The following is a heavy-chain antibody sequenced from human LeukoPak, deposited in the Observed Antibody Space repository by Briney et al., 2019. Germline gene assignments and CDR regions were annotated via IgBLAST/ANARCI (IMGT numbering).Heavy chain of an antibody. J-gene: IGHJ6*02. CDR2: IYYSGST. Sequence: PSETLSLTCTVSGGSISSSSYYWGWIRQPPGKGLEWIGSIYYSGSTYYNPSLKSRVTISVDTSKNQFSLKLSSVTAADTAVYYCATPQGRGYSGYDSVSYYYYYGMDVWGQGTTVTVSS. D-gene: IGHD5-12*01. CDR3: ATPQGRGYSGYDSVSYYYYYGMDV. V-gene: IGHV4-39*01. CDR1: GGSISSSSYY.